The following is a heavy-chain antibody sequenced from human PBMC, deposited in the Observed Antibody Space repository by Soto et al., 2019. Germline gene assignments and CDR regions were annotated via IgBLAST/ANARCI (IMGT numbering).Heavy chain of an antibody. Sequence: QVQLVQSGAEVKKPWSSVKVSCKASGGTFSSYAISWVRQAPGQGLEWMGGIIPIFGTANYAQKFQGTVKIPTDKSTSTAYMELSSLRSEDTAVYYCARTAALLGTTASIVYYYYSSGSIHFDYSGQGTLDTVSS. D-gene: IGHD3-22*01. CDR3: ARTAALLGTTASIVYYYYSSGSIHFDY. CDR1: GGTFSSYA. CDR2: IIPIFGTA. J-gene: IGHJ4*02. V-gene: IGHV1-69*06.